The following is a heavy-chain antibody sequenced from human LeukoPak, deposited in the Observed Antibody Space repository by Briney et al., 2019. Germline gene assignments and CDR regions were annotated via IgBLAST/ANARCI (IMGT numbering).Heavy chain of an antibody. CDR1: GFTFGGSS. D-gene: IGHD6-13*01. Sequence: GGSLRLSCAASGFTFGGSSIHWVRQASGKGLGWVGLIRTKANTYATAYAASVSGRFAISRDDSKTTSYLQMNSLKTEDTALYFCTTSYSGNSWYDWFGPWGQGTLVTVSS. CDR3: TTSYSGNSWYDWFGP. V-gene: IGHV3-73*01. CDR2: IRTKANTYAT. J-gene: IGHJ5*02.